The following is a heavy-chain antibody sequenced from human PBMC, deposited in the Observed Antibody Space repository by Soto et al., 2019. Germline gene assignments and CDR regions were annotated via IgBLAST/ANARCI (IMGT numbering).Heavy chain of an antibody. V-gene: IGHV4-39*01. Sequence: SETLSLTCTVSGGSITSSSYYWGWIRQPPGKGLEWIGTIYYSGSTYYNPSLKSRVTISVDTSKNQFSLKLSSVTAADTAVYYCASLVVLYWPFDYWGQGTLVTVSS. CDR1: GGSITSSSYY. D-gene: IGHD2-15*01. CDR3: ASLVVLYWPFDY. CDR2: IYYSGST. J-gene: IGHJ4*02.